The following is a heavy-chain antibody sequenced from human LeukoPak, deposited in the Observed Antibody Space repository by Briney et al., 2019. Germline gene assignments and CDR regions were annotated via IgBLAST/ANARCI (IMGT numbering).Heavy chain of an antibody. V-gene: IGHV4-39*01. Sequence: SETLSLTCTVSGASISSSSYYWAWIRQPPGRGLELIGSVFYRRTTHYNPSLKNRVTISVDTSENPSSLRLNSVTAADTAVYYCATSRGFDNFDYWGQGTLVTVSS. CDR1: GASISSSSYY. J-gene: IGHJ4*02. D-gene: IGHD5-12*01. CDR3: ATSRGFDNFDY. CDR2: VFYRRTT.